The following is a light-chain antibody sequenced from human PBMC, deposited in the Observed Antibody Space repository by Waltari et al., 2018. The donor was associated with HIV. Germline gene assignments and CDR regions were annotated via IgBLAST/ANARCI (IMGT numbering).Light chain of an antibody. CDR2: WAS. J-gene: IGKJ1*01. CDR3: QQYYSTWT. Sequence: DIVMTQSPDSLAVSLGERATINCKSSQSVLYSSDNKNYLAWYQQKPGQPPKVLICWASTREAGVPDRCSGSGSGTDFALTISSLQAEDVAVYYWQQYYSTWTFGQGTKVEIK. CDR1: QSVLYSSDNKNY. V-gene: IGKV4-1*01.